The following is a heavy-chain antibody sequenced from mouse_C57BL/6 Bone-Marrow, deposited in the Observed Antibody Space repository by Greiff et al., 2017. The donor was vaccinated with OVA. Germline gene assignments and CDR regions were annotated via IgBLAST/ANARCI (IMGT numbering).Heavy chain of an antibody. CDR2: IYPRSGNT. J-gene: IGHJ1*03. CDR3: AHYYYGSYWYFDV. D-gene: IGHD1-1*01. V-gene: IGHV1-81*01. Sequence: QVQLKESGAELARPGASVKLSCKASGYTFTSSGISWVKQRTGQGLEWIGEIYPRSGNTYYNEKFKGKATLTADKSSSTAYMELRSLTSEDSAVYFCAHYYYGSYWYFDVWGTGTTVTVSS. CDR1: GYTFTSSG.